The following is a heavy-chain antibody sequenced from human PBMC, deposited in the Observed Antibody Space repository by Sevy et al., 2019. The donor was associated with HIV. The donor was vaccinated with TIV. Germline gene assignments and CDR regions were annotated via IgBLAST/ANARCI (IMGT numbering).Heavy chain of an antibody. J-gene: IGHJ4*02. D-gene: IGHD6-19*01. Sequence: GGSLRLSCAASGFTFSSYAMSWVRQAPGKGLEWVSAISGSGGSTYYAVSVKGRFTISRDNSKNTLYLQMNSLRAEDTAVYYCAKDLYWQWLPPLFDYWGQGTLVTVSS. CDR1: GFTFSSYA. V-gene: IGHV3-23*01. CDR2: ISGSGGST. CDR3: AKDLYWQWLPPLFDY.